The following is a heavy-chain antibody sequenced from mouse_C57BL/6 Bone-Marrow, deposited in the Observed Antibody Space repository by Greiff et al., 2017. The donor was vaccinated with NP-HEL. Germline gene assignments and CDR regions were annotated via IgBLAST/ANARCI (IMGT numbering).Heavy chain of an antibody. CDR2: IDPENGDT. CDR3: TTAGAMVTTGSYYAMDY. CDR1: GFNIKDDY. D-gene: IGHD2-2*01. V-gene: IGHV14-4*01. Sequence: EVQLKQSGAELVRPGASVKLSCTASGFNIKDDYMHWVKQRPEQGLEWIGWIDPENGDTEYASKFQGKATITADTSSNTAYLQLSSLTSEDTAVYYCTTAGAMVTTGSYYAMDYWGQGTSVTVSS. J-gene: IGHJ4*01.